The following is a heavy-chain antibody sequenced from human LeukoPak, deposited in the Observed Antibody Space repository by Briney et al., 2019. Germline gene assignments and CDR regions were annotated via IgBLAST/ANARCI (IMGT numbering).Heavy chain of an antibody. CDR2: ISGSGGST. V-gene: IGHV3-23*01. J-gene: IGHJ4*02. CDR3: AKGRYSSGYYLSAY. CDR1: GFTFSSYA. Sequence: GGSLRLSCAASGFTFSSYAMSWVRQAPGKGVEWVSAISGSGGSTYYADSVKGRFTISRDNSRNTLYLQMNSLRAEDTAVYYCAKGRYSSGYYLSAYWGQGTLVTVSS. D-gene: IGHD3-22*01.